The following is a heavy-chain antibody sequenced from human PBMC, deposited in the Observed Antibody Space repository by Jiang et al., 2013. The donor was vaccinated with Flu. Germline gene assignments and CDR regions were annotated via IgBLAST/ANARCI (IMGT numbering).Heavy chain of an antibody. CDR1: SGSISNYY. CDR3: ARGGGGSSWYYFDY. D-gene: IGHD6-13*01. J-gene: IGHJ4*02. CDR2: IYDSGST. Sequence: KPSETLSLTCTVSSGSISNYYWSWVRQPPGKGLEWIGYIYDSGSTNYNPSLMSRVTISVDTSKNQFSLNLRSVTAADTAVYYCARGGGGSSWYYFDYWGQGTLVTVSS. V-gene: IGHV4-59*13.